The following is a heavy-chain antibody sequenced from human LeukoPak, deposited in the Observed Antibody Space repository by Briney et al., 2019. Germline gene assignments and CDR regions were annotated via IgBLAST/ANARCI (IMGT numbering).Heavy chain of an antibody. D-gene: IGHD1-26*01. J-gene: IGHJ6*03. Sequence: ASVKVSCKASGYTFTGYYMHWVRQAPGQGLEWMGWINPNSGGTNYAQKFQGRVTMTRDTSISTAYMELSRLRSDDTAVYYCARDLARIVGAPPAHDRGMDVWGKGTTVTVSS. CDR1: GYTFTGYY. CDR2: INPNSGGT. V-gene: IGHV1-2*02. CDR3: ARDLARIVGAPPAHDRGMDV.